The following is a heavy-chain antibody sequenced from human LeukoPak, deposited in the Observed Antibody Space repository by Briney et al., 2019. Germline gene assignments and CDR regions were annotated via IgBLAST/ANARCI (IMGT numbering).Heavy chain of an antibody. V-gene: IGHV3-43D*03. J-gene: IGHJ4*02. CDR2: ISWDGGST. Sequence: PGGSLRLSCAASGFTFDDYAMHWVRQAPGKGLEWVSLISWDGGSTYYADSVKGRFTISRHNRKNSLYLQMNSLRAEDTALYYCAKEYSSSSPYFDYWGQGTLVTVSS. CDR1: GFTFDDYA. CDR3: AKEYSSSSPYFDY. D-gene: IGHD6-6*01.